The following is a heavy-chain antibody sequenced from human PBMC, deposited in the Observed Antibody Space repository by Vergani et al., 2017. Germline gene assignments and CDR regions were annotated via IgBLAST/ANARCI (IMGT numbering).Heavy chain of an antibody. J-gene: IGHJ6*03. D-gene: IGHD1-1*01. Sequence: QVQLVESGGGVVQPGRSLRLSCSAAGFPFSDYGVHWVRQAPGKGLELVSVISYDGNKKNYADSVKGRFTISRDNSKNTLYLEMNALRAEDTAVYYCARDFLTRVTTLDYYYMGVWGKGTTVTVSS. CDR1: GFPFSDYG. CDR3: ARDFLTRVTTLDYYYMGV. V-gene: IGHV3-30*03. CDR2: ISYDGNKK.